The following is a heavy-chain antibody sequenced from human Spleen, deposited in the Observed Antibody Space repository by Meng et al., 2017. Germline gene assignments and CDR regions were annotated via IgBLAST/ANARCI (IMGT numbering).Heavy chain of an antibody. CDR2: ISWNSGRI. J-gene: IGHJ4*02. D-gene: IGHD2-15*01. CDR1: GFTFDDYA. V-gene: IGHV3-9*01. Sequence: SLKISCATSGFTFDDYAIQWVRQAPGKGLEWVSGISWNSGRIGYADSVKGRFTISRDNAKKSLYLQMNSLRAEDTALYYCAKDRGGVVGSMDNWGQGTLVTVSS. CDR3: AKDRGGVVGSMDN.